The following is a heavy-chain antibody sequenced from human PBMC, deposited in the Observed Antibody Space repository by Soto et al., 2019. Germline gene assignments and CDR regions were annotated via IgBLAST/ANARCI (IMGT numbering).Heavy chain of an antibody. J-gene: IGHJ4*02. V-gene: IGHV4-59*01. CDR2: IHYSGTT. CDR3: AREAEDSFDY. CDR1: GTSISSYY. Sequence: PSSTLSLTCTFSGTSISSYYWIWIRQPPGKGLEWIANIHYSGTTNYNPSLKSRVTISVDTSKNQFSLKLSSVTAADTAVYYCAREAEDSFDYWGQGTLVTVSS.